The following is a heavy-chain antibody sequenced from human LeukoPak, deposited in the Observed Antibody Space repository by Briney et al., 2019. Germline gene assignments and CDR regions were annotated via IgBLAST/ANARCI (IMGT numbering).Heavy chain of an antibody. Sequence: SVKVSCKASGGTFSSYAISWVRQAPGQGLEWMGGIIPIFGTANYAQKFQGRVTITADESTSTAYMELSSLRSEDTAVYYCAVPGIAAAGTQLDYYYYLDVWGKGTTVTVSS. CDR1: GGTFSSYA. D-gene: IGHD6-13*01. J-gene: IGHJ6*03. CDR2: IIPIFGTA. CDR3: AVPGIAAAGTQLDYYYYLDV. V-gene: IGHV1-69*01.